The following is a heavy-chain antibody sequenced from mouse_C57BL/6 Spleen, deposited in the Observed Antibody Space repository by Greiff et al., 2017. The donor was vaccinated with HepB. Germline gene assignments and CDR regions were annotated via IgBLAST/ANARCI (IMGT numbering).Heavy chain of an antibody. CDR2: INPSSGYT. Sequence: QVQLKESGAELAKPGASVKLSCKASGYTFTSYWMHWVKQRPGQGLEWIGYINPSSGYTKYNQKFKDKATLTADKSSSTAYMQLSSLTYEDSAVYYCARSSIYDGPWFAYWGQGTLVTVSA. J-gene: IGHJ3*01. CDR3: ARSSIYDGPWFAY. CDR1: GYTFTSYW. V-gene: IGHV1-7*01. D-gene: IGHD2-3*01.